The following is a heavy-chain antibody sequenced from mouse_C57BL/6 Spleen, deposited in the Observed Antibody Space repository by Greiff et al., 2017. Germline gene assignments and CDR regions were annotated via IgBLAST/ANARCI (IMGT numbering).Heavy chain of an antibody. CDR3: ARDLAWFAY. Sequence: EVKLVESGGGLVKPGGSLKLSCAASGFTFSSYAMSWVRQTPEKRLEWVATISVGGSYTYYPDNVKGRFTISRDNAKNNLYLQMSHLKSEDTAMYYCARDLAWFAYWGQGTLVTVSA. J-gene: IGHJ3*01. V-gene: IGHV5-4*01. CDR1: GFTFSSYA. CDR2: ISVGGSYT.